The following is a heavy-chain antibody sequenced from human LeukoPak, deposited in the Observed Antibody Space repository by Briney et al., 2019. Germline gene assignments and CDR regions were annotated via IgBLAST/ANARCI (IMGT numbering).Heavy chain of an antibody. CDR2: IYTSGST. J-gene: IGHJ4*02. CDR3: ARDSYYYDSSGYYRLDY. V-gene: IGHV4-4*07. D-gene: IGHD3-22*01. Sequence: PSETLSLTCTVSGGSISSYYWSWIRQPAGKGLEWIGRIYTSGSTNYNPSLKSRVTMSVATSKNQFSLKLSSVTAADTAVYYCARDSYYYDSSGYYRLDYWGQGTLVTVSS. CDR1: GGSISSYY.